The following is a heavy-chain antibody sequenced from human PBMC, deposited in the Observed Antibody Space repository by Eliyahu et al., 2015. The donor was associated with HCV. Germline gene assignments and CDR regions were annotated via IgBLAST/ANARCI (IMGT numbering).Heavy chain of an antibody. CDR2: INPKSGLT. CDR1: DDTFXGNY. J-gene: IGHJ4*02. Sequence: QEQLVQSGAEVKKPGASVKVSCKAVDDTFXGNYLHWVXQAPGQGPQWLGWINPKSGLTSYAPKFRGRITMTRETSITTVYMELNSLTSDDTAVYYCARDGQSFTMVLGVILSWGPGTRVTVSS. D-gene: IGHD3-10*01. V-gene: IGHV1-2*02. CDR3: ARDGQSFTMVLGVILS.